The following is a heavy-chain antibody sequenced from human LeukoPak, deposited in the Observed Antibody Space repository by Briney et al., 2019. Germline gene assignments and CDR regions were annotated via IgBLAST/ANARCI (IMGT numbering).Heavy chain of an antibody. Sequence: SETLSLTCTVSGSSISNYSWSWIRQPPGKGLEWIGYIYPSGNTNYNPSLKSRVTMSVDTSKNHFSLKLSSVTAADTAVYYCARHPVYFYYMDVWGKGTTVTVSS. CDR2: IYPSGNT. J-gene: IGHJ6*03. CDR1: GSSISNYS. CDR3: ARHPVYFYYMDV. V-gene: IGHV4-4*09.